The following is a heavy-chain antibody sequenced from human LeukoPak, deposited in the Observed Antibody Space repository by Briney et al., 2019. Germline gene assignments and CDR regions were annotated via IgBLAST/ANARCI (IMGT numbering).Heavy chain of an antibody. D-gene: IGHD3-10*01. V-gene: IGHV1-2*02. CDR1: GYTFTGYY. CDR2: INPNSGDT. CDR3: ARDSVALWFGELAPYFDY. J-gene: IGHJ4*02. Sequence: ASVKDSCKASGYTFTGYYMYWVRQAPGQGLEWMGWINPNSGDTNYAQEFQGRVTLTRDTSISTAYMELSRLRSDDTAVYYCARDSVALWFGELAPYFDYWGQGAIVPVSS.